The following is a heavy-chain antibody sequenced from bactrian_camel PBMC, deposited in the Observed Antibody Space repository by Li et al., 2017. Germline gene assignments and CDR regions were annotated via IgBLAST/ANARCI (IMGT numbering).Heavy chain of an antibody. Sequence: HVQLVESGGGSVQAGGSLRLSCAASGYTYSSYCMGWFRQAPGKEREGVAVIDSDGLAKYAYSVKGRFTISQDNAKNTLYLQMNSLKPEDTAMYYCAASLGKAYCRRAFFLSRQRPNFGYMGQGTQVTVS. J-gene: IGHJ4*01. CDR1: GYTYSSYC. CDR2: IDSDGLA. V-gene: IGHV3S55*01. D-gene: IGHD5*01.